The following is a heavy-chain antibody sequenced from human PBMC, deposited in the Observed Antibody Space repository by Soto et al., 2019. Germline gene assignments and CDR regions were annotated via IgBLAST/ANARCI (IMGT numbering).Heavy chain of an antibody. CDR2: ISGRDDST. Sequence: EVQLSESGGGLVQPGGSLRLSCAASGFTFSSYSMGWVRQAPGKGLEWVSAISGRDDSTNYADSVRGRFTISRDNSKNTLYLQMSSLGAEDTAIYYCEKRALAYAGEFDNWGQGTLVTVSS. D-gene: IGHD2-21*01. V-gene: IGHV3-23*01. CDR1: GFTFSSYS. J-gene: IGHJ4*02. CDR3: EKRALAYAGEFDN.